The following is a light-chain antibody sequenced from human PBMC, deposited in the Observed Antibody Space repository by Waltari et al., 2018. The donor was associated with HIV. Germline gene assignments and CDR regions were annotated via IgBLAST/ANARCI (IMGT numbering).Light chain of an antibody. CDR2: KAS. V-gene: IGKV1-5*03. CDR3: QQYYSYST. J-gene: IGKJ3*01. CDR1: QTVYNW. Sequence: DIPLTQSPSTVPASVGDRITITCRASQTVYNWLAWYQQRPGKAPKLLIYKASTLESGVPPRFSGSGSGTEFTLTINGLQSDDFATYYCQQYYSYSTFGPGTKVDIK.